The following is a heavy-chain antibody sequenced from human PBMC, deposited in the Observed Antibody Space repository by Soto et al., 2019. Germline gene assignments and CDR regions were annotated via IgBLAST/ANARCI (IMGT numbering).Heavy chain of an antibody. CDR1: GFTFSTYG. CDR2: ISHDGRNK. Sequence: QVQVVESGGGVVQPGRSLTLSCAASGFTFSTYGMHWVRQAPGKGLEWVSIISHDGRNKWYAVSVQGRFAISRDNSMNTLYLQLNSMRSEDTAMYYFAKDIHAASDVIHYGADYWVRGTLVTVSS. CDR3: AKDIHAASDVIHYGADY. J-gene: IGHJ4*02. V-gene: IGHV3-30*18. D-gene: IGHD4-17*01.